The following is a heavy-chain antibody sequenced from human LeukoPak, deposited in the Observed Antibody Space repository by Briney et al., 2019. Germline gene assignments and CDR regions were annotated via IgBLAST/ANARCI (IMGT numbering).Heavy chain of an antibody. CDR1: GGSISSSSYY. V-gene: IGHV4-39*01. J-gene: IGHJ5*02. CDR2: IYYSGST. Sequence: SETLSLTCTVSGGSISSSSYYWGWIRQPPGKWLEWIGSIYYSGSTYYNPSLQSRVTISVDTSKNQFSLKLSSVPAADTAVYYCARHPHYSSLPLYWFDPWGQGTLVTVSS. D-gene: IGHD4-11*01. CDR3: ARHPHYSSLPLYWFDP.